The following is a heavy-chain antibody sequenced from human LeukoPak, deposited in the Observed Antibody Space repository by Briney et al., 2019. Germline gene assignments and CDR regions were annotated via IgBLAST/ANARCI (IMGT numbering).Heavy chain of an antibody. V-gene: IGHV1-69*04. CDR3: ARDSRPEYCSGGSCATAYYYYYYGMDV. CDR1: GGTFSSYT. Sequence: SVKVSCKASGGTFSSYTISWVRQAPGQGLEWMGRIIPILGIANYAQKFQGRVTITADKSTNTAYMELSSLRSEDTAVYYCARDSRPEYCSGGSCATAYYYYYYGMDVWGQGTTVTVSS. D-gene: IGHD2-15*01. J-gene: IGHJ6*02. CDR2: IIPILGIA.